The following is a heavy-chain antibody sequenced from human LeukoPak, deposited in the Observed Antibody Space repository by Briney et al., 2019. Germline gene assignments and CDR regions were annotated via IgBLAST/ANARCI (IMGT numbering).Heavy chain of an antibody. CDR2: ISGSGGST. D-gene: IGHD6-13*01. V-gene: IGHV3-23*01. CDR1: GFTLSSYA. CDR3: ATYLTVAAAGPEDY. J-gene: IGHJ4*02. Sequence: TGGSLRLSCAASGFTLSSYAMSWVRQAPGKGLEWVSAISGSGGSTYYADSVKGRFTISRDNSKNTLYLQMNSLRAEDTAVYYCATYLTVAAAGPEDYWGQGTLVTVSS.